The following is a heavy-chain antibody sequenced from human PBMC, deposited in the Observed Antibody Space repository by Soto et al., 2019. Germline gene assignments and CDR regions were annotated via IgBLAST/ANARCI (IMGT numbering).Heavy chain of an antibody. D-gene: IGHD1-26*01. CDR3: ERKNTGNCVGYAFNI. V-gene: IGHV3-48*01. J-gene: IGHJ3*02. CDR2: ISSSSSTI. CDR1: GFTFSSYS. Sequence: EVQLVESGGGLVQPGGSLRLSCAASGFTFSSYSMNWVRQAPGKGLEWVSYISSSSSTIYYADSVKGRFTISRDNAKNILKQKMNGQRAEDTVVIYGERKNTGNCVGYAFNIWAKGTMVTLS.